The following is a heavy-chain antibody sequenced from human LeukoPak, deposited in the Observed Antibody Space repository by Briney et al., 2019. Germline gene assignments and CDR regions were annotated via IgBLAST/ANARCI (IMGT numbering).Heavy chain of an antibody. CDR2: IYNSGST. Sequence: SETLSLTCTVSGGSISSYYWSWIRQPAGKGLEWIGRIYNSGSTNYNPPLKSRVTMSVDTSKNQFSLKLSSVTAADTAVYYCARDLYYYDSSGYYYRWFDPWGQGTLVTASS. CDR3: ARDLYYYDSSGYYYRWFDP. D-gene: IGHD3-22*01. J-gene: IGHJ5*02. V-gene: IGHV4-4*07. CDR1: GGSISSYY.